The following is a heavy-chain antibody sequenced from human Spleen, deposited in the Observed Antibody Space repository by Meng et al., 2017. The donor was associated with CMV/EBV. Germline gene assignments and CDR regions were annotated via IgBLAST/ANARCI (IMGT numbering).Heavy chain of an antibody. Sequence: GGSLKISCAASGFTFSNAWMSWVRQAPGKELEWVGRVKSKTDGGTTDYAAPVKGRFTITRDDSKNSLYLQMNSLKTEDTAVYYCSTGPAAPYYWGQGTLVTVSS. V-gene: IGHV3-15*01. CDR2: VKSKTDGGTT. J-gene: IGHJ4*02. CDR3: STGPAAPYY. CDR1: GFTFSNAW. D-gene: IGHD2-2*01.